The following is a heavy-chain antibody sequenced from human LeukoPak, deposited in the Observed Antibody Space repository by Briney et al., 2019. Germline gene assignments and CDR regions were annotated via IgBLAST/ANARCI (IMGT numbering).Heavy chain of an antibody. CDR3: ARGGGDWNDGKVDWFDP. J-gene: IGHJ5*02. CDR2: ISVYNGKT. Sequence: ASVKVSCTASGYTFTTYGISWVRQAPGQGLEWVGWISVYNGKTNYAQKFQGRVTMTTDTSTSTAYMELRSLRSDDTAVYYCARGGGDWNDGKVDWFDPWGQGTLVTVSS. CDR1: GYTFTTYG. V-gene: IGHV1-18*01. D-gene: IGHD1-1*01.